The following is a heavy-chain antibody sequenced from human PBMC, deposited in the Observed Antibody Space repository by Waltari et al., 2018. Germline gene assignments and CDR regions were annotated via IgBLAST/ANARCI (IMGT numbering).Heavy chain of an antibody. V-gene: IGHV4-59*08. D-gene: IGHD3-10*01. Sequence: QVQLQESGPRLVKPSETLSLTCTVSGVPISRSHWPWIRQPPGKGLEWIGYFYSSGHTNYNPSLNGRGTITAGTSKSQFSLKLSSVTAADTAVYYCARYGSGTISAPTIWGQGTMVTVSS. CDR3: ARYGSGTISAPTI. CDR1: GVPISRSH. CDR2: FYSSGHT. J-gene: IGHJ3*02.